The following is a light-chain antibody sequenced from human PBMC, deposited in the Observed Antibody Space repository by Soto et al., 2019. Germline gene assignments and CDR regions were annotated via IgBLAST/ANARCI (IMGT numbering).Light chain of an antibody. Sequence: EIVLTQSPYTLSLSRGERATVSCSASQSVSSSYLAWYQQRPGQAPRLLIYGASSRATGIPDRFSGSGSGTDFSLTISRLEPEDFAVYYCQQYGVSPRTFGQGTKVDIK. CDR3: QQYGVSPRT. CDR2: GAS. J-gene: IGKJ1*01. CDR1: QSVSSSY. V-gene: IGKV3-20*01.